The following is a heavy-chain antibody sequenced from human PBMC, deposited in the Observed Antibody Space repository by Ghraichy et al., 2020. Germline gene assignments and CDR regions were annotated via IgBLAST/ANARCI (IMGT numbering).Heavy chain of an antibody. V-gene: IGHV3-30*18. Sequence: GGSLRLSCAASGFNFSNYDMHWVRQAPGKGLEWVAVVSFDGTKKHYGDSVKGRLTISRDNYKNTLYLQMTRLRPEDTAVYHCVKDGGWRDLVPGSAFDIWGQGTKITVSS. J-gene: IGHJ3*02. CDR2: VSFDGTKK. D-gene: IGHD3-16*01. CDR1: GFNFSNYD. CDR3: VKDGGWRDLVPGSAFDI.